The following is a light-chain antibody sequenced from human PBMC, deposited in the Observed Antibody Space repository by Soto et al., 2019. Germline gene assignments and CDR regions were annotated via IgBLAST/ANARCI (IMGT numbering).Light chain of an antibody. CDR2: DAS. CDR3: QQYNSYPWT. CDR1: QSISSW. Sequence: DIQMTQSPSTLSASVGDRVTITCRASQSISSWLAWYQQKPGKAPKLLIYDASSLESGVPSRFSGSASGTEFTLTITSLQPDDFAPYYCQQYNSYPWTFGQGTKVEIK. V-gene: IGKV1-5*01. J-gene: IGKJ1*01.